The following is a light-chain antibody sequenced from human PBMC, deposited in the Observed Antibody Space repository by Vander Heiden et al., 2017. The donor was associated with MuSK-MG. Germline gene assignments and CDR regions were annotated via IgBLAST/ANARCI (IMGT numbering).Light chain of an antibody. J-gene: IGKJ4*01. CDR1: QDITNY. V-gene: IGKV1-33*01. CDR2: DAS. Sequence: SPSSLSASVGDRVTITCQASQDITNYLNWYQQKPGKAPKLLIYDASNLETGVPSRFSGSGSGTDFTFTISSLHPEDVATYYCQQDDDLPRTFGGGTKVEIK. CDR3: QQDDDLPRT.